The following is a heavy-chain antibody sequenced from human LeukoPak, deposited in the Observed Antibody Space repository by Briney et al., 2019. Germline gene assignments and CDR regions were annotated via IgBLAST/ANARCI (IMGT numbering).Heavy chain of an antibody. V-gene: IGHV1-24*01. D-gene: IGHD3-10*01. CDR3: ATGYYGSGSYSHWFGP. Sequence: GASVKVSCKVSGYTLTELSMHWVRQAPGKGLEWMGGFDPEDGETIYAQKFQGRVTMTEDTSTDTAYMELSSLRSEDTAVYYCATGYYGSGSYSHWFGPWGQGTLVTVSS. CDR1: GYTLTELS. J-gene: IGHJ5*02. CDR2: FDPEDGET.